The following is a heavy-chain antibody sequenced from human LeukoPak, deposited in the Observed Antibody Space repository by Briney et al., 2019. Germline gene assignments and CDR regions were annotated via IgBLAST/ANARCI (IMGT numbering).Heavy chain of an antibody. CDR1: GFTFSSYS. D-gene: IGHD6-13*01. CDR2: ISSGASSI. Sequence: GGSLRLSCAASGFTFSSYSMNWVRQAPGKGLEWVSYISSGASSIYYADSVKGRFTISRDNAKNSLYLQMNSLRAEDTAVYYCARANAGSSSWYVYFGMDVWGQGTTVTVSS. V-gene: IGHV3-48*03. J-gene: IGHJ6*02. CDR3: ARANAGSSSWYVYFGMDV.